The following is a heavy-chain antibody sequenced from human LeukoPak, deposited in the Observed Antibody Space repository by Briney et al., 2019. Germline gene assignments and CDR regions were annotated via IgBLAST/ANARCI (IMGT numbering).Heavy chain of an antibody. CDR2: IASDGSST. CDR1: GFTFNSYW. J-gene: IGHJ4*02. D-gene: IGHD2/OR15-2a*01. CDR3: ARGRLHSNDY. V-gene: IGHV3-74*01. Sequence: GGSLRLSCAASGFTFNSYWMNWVRQAPGKGLVWVSRIASDGSSTTYADSVKGRFSISRDNAKNTLYLQMNSLRVEDTAVYYCARGRLHSNDYWGQGTLVTVSS.